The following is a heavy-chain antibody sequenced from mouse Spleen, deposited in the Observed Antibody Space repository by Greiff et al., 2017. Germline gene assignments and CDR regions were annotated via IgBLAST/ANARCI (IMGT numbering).Heavy chain of an antibody. V-gene: IGHV2-2*02. D-gene: IGHD2-10*02. CDR1: GFSLTSYG. Sequence: QVQLKQSGPGLVQPSQSLSITCTVSGFSLTSYGVHWVRQSPGKGLEWLGVIWSGGSTDYNAAFISRLSISKDNSKSQVFFKMNSLQANDTAIYYCARNEEYGNSYWYFDVWGAGTTVTVSS. CDR3: ARNEEYGNSYWYFDV. J-gene: IGHJ1*01. CDR2: IWSGGST.